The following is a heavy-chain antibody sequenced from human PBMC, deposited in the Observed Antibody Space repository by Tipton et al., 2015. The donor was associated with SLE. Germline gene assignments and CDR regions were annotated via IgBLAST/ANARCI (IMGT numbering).Heavy chain of an antibody. Sequence: TLSLTCTVSGGSVSSGSYYWSWIRQPPGKGLEWIGHIYYIGTTSYNPSLESRVSISIDTSKNQFSLKLRSVTAADTAVYYCARGEDDYNSKGGWMDPWGQGSLVTVSS. CDR3: ARGEDDYNSKGGWMDP. J-gene: IGHJ5*02. D-gene: IGHD5-24*01. CDR2: IYYIGTT. CDR1: GGSVSSGSYY. V-gene: IGHV4-61*01.